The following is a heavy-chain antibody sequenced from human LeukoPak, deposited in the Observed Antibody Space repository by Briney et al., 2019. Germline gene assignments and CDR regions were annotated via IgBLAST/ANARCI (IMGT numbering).Heavy chain of an antibody. J-gene: IGHJ4*02. Sequence: GGPLRLSCAASGFTFSSYNMNWVRQAPGKGLEWVSYISTGSSSIYYADSVKGRFTISRDNAENSLYLHVNSLRDDDTAVYYCARGSSGWYFFDYWGRGTLVTVSS. D-gene: IGHD6-19*01. CDR1: GFTFSSYN. CDR2: ISTGSSSI. CDR3: ARGSSGWYFFDY. V-gene: IGHV3-48*02.